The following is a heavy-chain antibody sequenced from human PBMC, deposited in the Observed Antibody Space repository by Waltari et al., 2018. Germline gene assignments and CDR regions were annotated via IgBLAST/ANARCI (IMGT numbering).Heavy chain of an antibody. CDR1: GFTFTSYA. D-gene: IGHD5-18*01. CDR2: ITCSGSNT. V-gene: IGHV3-23*04. J-gene: IGHJ4*02. Sequence: EVQLVESGGGLVQPGGSLRLSCAASGFTFTSYAMSCVRQAPGKGLDWVSSITCSGSNTYYADSVKGRFTIFRDNSKNTLYLQRNSLRAEDTAVYYCAKAPGYSYASGDFDYWGQGTLVTVSS. CDR3: AKAPGYSYASGDFDY.